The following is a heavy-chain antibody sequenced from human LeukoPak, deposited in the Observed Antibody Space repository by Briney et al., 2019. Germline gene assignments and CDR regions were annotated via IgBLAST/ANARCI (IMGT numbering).Heavy chain of an antibody. J-gene: IGHJ6*03. Sequence: PSETLSLTCTVSGGSISSGSYYWSWIRQPAGKGLEWIRRIYTSGSTNYNPSLKSRVTISVDTSKNQFSLKLSSVTAADTAVYYCARDKSGSYYGDDYYYMDVWGKGTTVTVSS. CDR1: GGSISSGSYY. CDR3: ARDKSGSYYGDDYYYMDV. CDR2: IYTSGST. D-gene: IGHD1-26*01. V-gene: IGHV4-61*02.